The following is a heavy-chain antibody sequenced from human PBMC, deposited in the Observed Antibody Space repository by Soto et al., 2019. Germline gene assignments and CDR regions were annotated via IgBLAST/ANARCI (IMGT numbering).Heavy chain of an antibody. V-gene: IGHV4-38-2*01. J-gene: IGHJ4*02. D-gene: IGHD3-10*01. CDR2: FYRSGST. CDR3: ARGEYYGSGNYFDY. CDR1: GHSISSGYY. Sequence: SETLSLTCAVSGHSISSGYYWGWIRQPPGKGLEWIGSFYRSGSTYYNPSLKSRVTISVDTSKNQFSLKLSSVTAADTAVYYCARGEYYGSGNYFDYWGQGTLVTVSS.